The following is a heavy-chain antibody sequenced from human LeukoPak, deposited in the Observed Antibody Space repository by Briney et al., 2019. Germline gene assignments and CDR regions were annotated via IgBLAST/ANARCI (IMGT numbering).Heavy chain of an antibody. J-gene: IGHJ4*02. V-gene: IGHV3-30*04. D-gene: IGHD1-26*01. CDR3: ASGGIYYGAAFEF. Sequence: GGSLRLSCAASGFTFSSYAMHWVRQAPGKGLEWVAVISYDGSNKYYADSVKGRFTISRDNSKNTLYLQMNSLRAEDTAVYYCASGGIYYGAAFEFWGQGTLVTVSS. CDR1: GFTFSSYA. CDR2: ISYDGSNK.